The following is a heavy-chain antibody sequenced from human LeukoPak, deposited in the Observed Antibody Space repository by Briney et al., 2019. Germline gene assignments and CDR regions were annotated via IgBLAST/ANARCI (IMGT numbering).Heavy chain of an antibody. CDR3: AKVLAMSNSRVWYFDL. CDR1: GXTFSSYA. D-gene: IGHD4-23*01. J-gene: IGHJ2*01. Sequence: PGGSLRLSWAASGXTFSSYAMSWVRQAPGKGLEWVSAIIYSGGSTYYADSVKGRFTISRDNSKNTLYQQMNSLRAEDTAVYYCAKVLAMSNSRVWYFDLWGRGTLVTVSS. CDR2: IIYSGGST. V-gene: IGHV3-23*01.